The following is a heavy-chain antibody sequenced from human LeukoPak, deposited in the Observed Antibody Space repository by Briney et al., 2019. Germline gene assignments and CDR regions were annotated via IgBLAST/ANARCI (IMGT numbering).Heavy chain of an antibody. V-gene: IGHV4-39*07. J-gene: IGHJ6*03. CDR3: ARVAGPPQDSSSWYYYYYMDV. CDR1: GGSFSSSSYY. Sequence: PSETLSLTCTVSGGSFSSSSYYWGWIRQPPGKGLEWIGSIYYSGSTYYNPSLKSRVTISVDTSKNQFSLKLSSVTAADTAVYYCARVAGPPQDSSSWYYYYYMDVWGKGTTVTVSS. CDR2: IYYSGST. D-gene: IGHD6-13*01.